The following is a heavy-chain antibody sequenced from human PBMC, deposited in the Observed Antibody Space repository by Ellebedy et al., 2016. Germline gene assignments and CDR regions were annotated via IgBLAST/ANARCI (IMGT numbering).Heavy chain of an antibody. V-gene: IGHV1-18*04. CDR1: GYTFTSYG. D-gene: IGHD3-22*01. Sequence: ASVKVSCKASGYTFTSYGISWVRQAPGQGLEWMGWISAYNGNTNYAQKLQGRVTMTTDTSTSTAYMELRSLRSDDTAVYYCARSRVVTTPGWWFDPWGQGTLVTVSS. J-gene: IGHJ5*02. CDR2: ISAYNGNT. CDR3: ARSRVVTTPGWWFDP.